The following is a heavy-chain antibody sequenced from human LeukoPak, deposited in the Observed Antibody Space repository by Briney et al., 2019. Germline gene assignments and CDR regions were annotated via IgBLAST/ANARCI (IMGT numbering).Heavy chain of an antibody. CDR2: IYYTGSV. CDR3: AREHTYYFGSQTSTLDV. J-gene: IGHJ6*02. V-gene: IGHV4-59*12. CDR1: GFTFSDYY. Sequence: GSLRLSCAASGFTFSDYYMSWIRQPPGEGLEWIGYIYYTGSVDYNPSLKSRLTISLDTSKNQFSLKLNSVTAADTAVYYCAREHTYYFGSQTSTLDVWGQGTAVTVSS. D-gene: IGHD3-10*01.